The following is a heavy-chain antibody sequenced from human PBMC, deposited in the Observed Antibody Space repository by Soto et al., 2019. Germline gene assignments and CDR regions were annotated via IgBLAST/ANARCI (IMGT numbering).Heavy chain of an antibody. CDR3: TRVITTNDAFDI. V-gene: IGHV3-73*01. D-gene: IGHD3-22*01. CDR2: IRSKPNNYAT. CDR1: GFSFSGSA. Sequence: QSGGSLRLSCAASGFSFSGSAMHWVRQASGKGLEWVGRIRSKPNNYATTYDASVKGRFTISRDDSKNTAYLQMNSLKTEDTAVYYCTRVITTNDAFDIWGQGTMVTVSS. J-gene: IGHJ3*02.